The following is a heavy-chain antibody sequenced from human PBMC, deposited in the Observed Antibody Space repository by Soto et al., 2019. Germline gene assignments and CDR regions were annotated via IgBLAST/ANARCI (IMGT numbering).Heavy chain of an antibody. V-gene: IGHV3-23*01. J-gene: IGHJ4*02. CDR2: LSGSSGST. CDR1: GFTFRNYA. D-gene: IGHD3-3*01. CDR3: AKDSKRFLEWLFFDY. Sequence: GGSLRLSCAASGFTFRNYAMNWVRQAPGKGLEWVSALSGSSGSTYYADSVKGRFTISRDNSKNTLYLQMNSLRAEDTAVYYCAKDSKRFLEWLFFDYWGQGTLVTVSS.